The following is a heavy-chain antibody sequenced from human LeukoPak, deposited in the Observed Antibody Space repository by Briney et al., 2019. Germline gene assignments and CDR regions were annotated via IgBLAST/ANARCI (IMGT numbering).Heavy chain of an antibody. CDR1: GFTFSSYA. Sequence: GGSLRLSCAASGFTFSSYAMHWVRQAPGKGLEWVAVISYDGSNKYYADSAKGRFTISRDNSKNTLYLQMNSLRAEDTAVYYCARGRYGSGSKRGMDVWGKGTTVTVSS. J-gene: IGHJ6*04. CDR2: ISYDGSNK. D-gene: IGHD3-10*01. V-gene: IGHV3-30*04. CDR3: ARGRYGSGSKRGMDV.